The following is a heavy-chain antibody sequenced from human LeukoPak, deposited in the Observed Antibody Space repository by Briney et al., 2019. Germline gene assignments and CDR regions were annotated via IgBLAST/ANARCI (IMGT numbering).Heavy chain of an antibody. Sequence: SETLSLACTVSGGSISSGDYYWGWIRQPPGKGLEWIGSIYYSGSTYYNPSLKSRVTISVDTSKNQFSLKLSSVTAADTAVYYCAEALYYYGSGSYSRTYYFDYWGQGTLVTVSS. CDR1: GGSISSGDYY. CDR2: IYYSGST. D-gene: IGHD3-10*01. CDR3: AEALYYYGSGSYSRTYYFDY. J-gene: IGHJ4*02. V-gene: IGHV4-39*07.